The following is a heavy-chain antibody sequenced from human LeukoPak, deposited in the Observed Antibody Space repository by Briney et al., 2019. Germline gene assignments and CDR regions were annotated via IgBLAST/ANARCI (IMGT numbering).Heavy chain of an antibody. V-gene: IGHV4-39*07. CDR3: ARVISTVTKGAYFDY. J-gene: IGHJ4*02. CDR1: GGSISSSDYY. D-gene: IGHD4-17*01. Sequence: SETLSLTCTVSGGSISSSDYYWGWVRQPPGKGLEWIGSIYYSGFTYFNPSLKRRVSISIDTSKNQFSLKLSSVTAADTAVYYCARVISTVTKGAYFDYWGQGTQVTVSS. CDR2: IYYSGFT.